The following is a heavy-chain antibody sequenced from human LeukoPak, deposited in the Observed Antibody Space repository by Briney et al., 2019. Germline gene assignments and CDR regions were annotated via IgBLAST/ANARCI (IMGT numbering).Heavy chain of an antibody. CDR2: IYTSGST. D-gene: IGHD3-22*01. Sequence: SETLSLTCTVSGGSISSYYWSWIRQPAGKGLEWIGRIYTSGSTNYNPSLKSRVTMSVDTSKNQFSLKLSSVTAADTAVYHCAHYYDSRGVGAFDIWGQGTMVTVSS. CDR1: GGSISSYY. J-gene: IGHJ3*02. CDR3: AHYYDSRGVGAFDI. V-gene: IGHV4-4*07.